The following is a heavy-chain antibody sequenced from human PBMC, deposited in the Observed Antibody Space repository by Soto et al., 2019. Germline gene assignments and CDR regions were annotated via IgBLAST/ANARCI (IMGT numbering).Heavy chain of an antibody. CDR3: AKEIGVSVVVGTLYGMDV. CDR1: GFTFGSYA. V-gene: IGHV3-23*01. Sequence: GGSLRLSCAASGFTFGSYAMSWVRQAPGKGLEWVSSISGRGGSTYYADSVKGRFAISRDNSKNTLYLQMNSLRAEDTAVYYCAKEIGVSVVVGTLYGMDVWGQGTTVTVSS. CDR2: ISGRGGST. D-gene: IGHD2-2*01. J-gene: IGHJ6*02.